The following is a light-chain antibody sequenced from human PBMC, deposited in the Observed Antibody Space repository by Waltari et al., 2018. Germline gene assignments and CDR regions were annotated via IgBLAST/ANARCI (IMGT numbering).Light chain of an antibody. CDR1: QTVGTH. CDR3: QHRDNWLFT. V-gene: IGKV3-11*01. CDR2: NAS. Sequence: EIVLTQSPVTLYLSPGERATLSCRASQTVGTHLAWYQHKPGQAPRLLIYNASLRASGIPARFSGSGSGTDFTLTISHLEPEDFAFYYCQHRDNWLFTFGPGTKVEVK. J-gene: IGKJ3*01.